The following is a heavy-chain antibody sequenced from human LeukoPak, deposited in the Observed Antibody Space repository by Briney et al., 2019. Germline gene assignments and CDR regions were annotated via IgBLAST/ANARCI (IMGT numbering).Heavy chain of an antibody. CDR1: GYTFTSYY. J-gene: IGHJ4*02. CDR3: ATVGNEYSSGWYPDY. D-gene: IGHD6-19*01. V-gene: IGHV1-24*01. CDR2: FDPEDGET. Sequence: RASVKVSCKASGYTFTSYYIHWVRQAPGQGLEWMGGFDPEDGETIYAQKFQGRVTMTEDTSTDTAYMELSSLRSEDTAVYYCATVGNEYSSGWYPDYWGQGTLVTVSS.